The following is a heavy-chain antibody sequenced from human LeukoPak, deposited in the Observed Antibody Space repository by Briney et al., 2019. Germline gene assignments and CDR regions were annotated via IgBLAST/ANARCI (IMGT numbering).Heavy chain of an antibody. V-gene: IGHV3-23*01. CDR2: ISASGGTT. CDR3: ATARPGSY. CDR1: GNTFSRHA. J-gene: IGHJ4*02. Sequence: GGSLRLSCAASGNTFSRHALNWVRQAPGKGLEWVSAISASGGTTYSADSLKGRFTISRDNSKNTLYLQMNSLRAEVTAVYYCATARPGSYWGQGILVTVSS. D-gene: IGHD1-14*01.